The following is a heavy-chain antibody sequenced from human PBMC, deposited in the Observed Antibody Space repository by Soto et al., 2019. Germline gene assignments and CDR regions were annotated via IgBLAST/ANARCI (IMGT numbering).Heavy chain of an antibody. J-gene: IGHJ5*02. CDR3: AGEGVVYIVLVPAEGLDP. V-gene: IGHV1-69*12. CDR2: IIPIFGTA. CDR1: GGTFSSYA. Sequence: QVQLVQSGAEVKKPGSSVKVSCKASGGTFSSYAISWVRQAPGQGLEWMGGIIPIFGTANYAQKFQDRDTITADETTGTACRELSGLRSEVTAGNFCAGEGVVYIVLVPAEGLDPWGQGTLVTVSS. D-gene: IGHD2-2*01.